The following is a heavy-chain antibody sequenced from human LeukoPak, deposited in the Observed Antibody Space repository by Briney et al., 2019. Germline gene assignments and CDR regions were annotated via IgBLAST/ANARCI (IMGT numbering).Heavy chain of an antibody. CDR3: ATLGYCSGGSCYSMKDYYYMDV. CDR1: GYTFTSYY. J-gene: IGHJ6*03. CDR2: INPSGGST. Sequence: ASVKVSCKASGYTFTSYYMHWVRQAPGQGLEWMGIINPSGGSTSYAQKFQGRVTMTEDASTDTAYMELSSLRSEDTAVYYCATLGYCSGGSCYSMKDYYYMDVWGKGTTVTVSS. D-gene: IGHD2-15*01. V-gene: IGHV1-46*01.